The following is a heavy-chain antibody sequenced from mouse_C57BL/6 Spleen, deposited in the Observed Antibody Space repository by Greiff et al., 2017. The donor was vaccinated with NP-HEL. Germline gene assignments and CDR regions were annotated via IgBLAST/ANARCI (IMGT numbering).Heavy chain of an antibody. CDR1: GYTFTSYW. CDR3: ANGVFRYYYAMDY. CDR2: IDPNRGGT. V-gene: IGHV1-72*01. J-gene: IGHJ4*01. Sequence: VQLQQPGAELVKPGASVKLSCKASGYTFTSYWMHWVKQRPGRGLEWIGRIDPNRGGTKYNEKFKSKATLTVDKPSSTASMQLSSLTSEDSAVYYCANGVFRYYYAMDYWGQGTSVTVSS.